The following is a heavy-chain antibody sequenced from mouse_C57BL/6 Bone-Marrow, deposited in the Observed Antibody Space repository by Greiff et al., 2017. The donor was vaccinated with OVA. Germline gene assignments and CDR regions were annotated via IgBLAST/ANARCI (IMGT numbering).Heavy chain of an antibody. J-gene: IGHJ3*01. CDR3: ASYGYYGSSYAWFDY. CDR2: IYPGSGNT. Sequence: VQLQESGAELVRPGASVKLSCKASGYTFTDYYIHWVKQRPGKGLEWIARIYPGSGNTYYNEKFKGQATLTAAKSSSTAYIQLSSLTFEDSAVYFCASYGYYGSSYAWFDYWGQGTLVTVSA. V-gene: IGHV1-76*01. CDR1: GYTFTDYY. D-gene: IGHD1-1*01.